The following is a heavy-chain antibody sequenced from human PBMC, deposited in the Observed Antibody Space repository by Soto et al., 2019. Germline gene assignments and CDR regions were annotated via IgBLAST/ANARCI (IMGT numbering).Heavy chain of an antibody. D-gene: IGHD6-19*01. J-gene: IGHJ4*02. V-gene: IGHV1-46*01. CDR3: AKDPVAVAGTVDY. CDR2: INPSGGSA. Sequence: ASVKVSCKASGYTFTSYYMHWVRQAPGQGLEWMGIINPSGGSASYAQKFQGRVTMTRDTSTSTVYMELSSLRSEDTAVYYCAKDPVAVAGTVDYWGQGTLVTVSS. CDR1: GYTFTSYY.